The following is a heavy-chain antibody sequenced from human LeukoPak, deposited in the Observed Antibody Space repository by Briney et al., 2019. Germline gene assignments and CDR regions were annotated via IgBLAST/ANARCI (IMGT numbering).Heavy chain of an antibody. J-gene: IGHJ4*02. CDR2: LKPDGSEK. CDR1: RFTFSGYW. V-gene: IGHV3-7*01. CDR3: ARNPDYYGSRLYYFDY. D-gene: IGHD3-10*01. Sequence: GGSLRLSCAASRFTFSGYWMTWVRQAPGKGLEWVANLKPDGSEKYYVDSVKGRFTISRDNAKNSLYLQINSLRAEDTAVYYCARNPDYYGSRLYYFDYWGQGTLVTVPP.